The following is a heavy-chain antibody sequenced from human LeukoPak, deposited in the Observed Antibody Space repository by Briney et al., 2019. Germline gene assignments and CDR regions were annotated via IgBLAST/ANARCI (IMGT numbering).Heavy chain of an antibody. CDR3: AKGIYDMDV. CDR2: ISGSSRST. Sequence: AGSLSLSCAASGCTFSSYAMSWVRQAPGKGLEWVSTISGSSRSTYYADSAKGRFAISRDNSKNTLYLQMNSLRAEATAVYFCAKGIYDMDVWGQGTTVTVSS. CDR1: GCTFSSYA. J-gene: IGHJ6*02. V-gene: IGHV3-23*01.